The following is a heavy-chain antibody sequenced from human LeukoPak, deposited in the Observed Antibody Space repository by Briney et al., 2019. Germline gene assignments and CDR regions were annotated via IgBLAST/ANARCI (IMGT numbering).Heavy chain of an antibody. Sequence: SAKVSCKASGGTFSSYAISWVRQAPGQGLEWMGGIIPIFGTADYAQKFQGRVTITADESTSTAYMELSSLRSEDTAVYYCASVSRTYYYYYMDVWGKGTTVTVSS. CDR1: GGTFSSYA. V-gene: IGHV1-69*01. J-gene: IGHJ6*03. CDR3: ASVSRTYYYYYMDV. CDR2: IIPIFGTA.